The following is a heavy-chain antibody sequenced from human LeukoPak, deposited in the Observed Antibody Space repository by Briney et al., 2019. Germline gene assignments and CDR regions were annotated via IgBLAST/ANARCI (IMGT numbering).Heavy chain of an antibody. Sequence: GGSLRLSCVGSGLSFSNYWMAWVRQAPGKGPEWVANMKQDGSARHYADSVKGRFTISRDNAQNSVYLRMNSLRAEDTAVYYCARDVVGSLDYWGLGTLVTVSS. CDR1: GLSFSNYW. D-gene: IGHD2-15*01. V-gene: IGHV3-7*01. CDR3: ARDVVGSLDY. J-gene: IGHJ4*02. CDR2: MKQDGSAR.